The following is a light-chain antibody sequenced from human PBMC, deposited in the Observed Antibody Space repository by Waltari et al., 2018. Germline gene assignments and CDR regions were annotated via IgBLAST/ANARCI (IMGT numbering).Light chain of an antibody. Sequence: SSELTQDPTVSVALGQTVRITCQGDSLRSFYASWYQQKPRQAPLLVIYGKNNRPAGIPDRFSGSSSGDTAFLTITGAQAEDEADYHRNSRDTSADRLVIFGGGTKLTVL. V-gene: IGLV3-19*01. J-gene: IGLJ2*01. CDR2: GKN. CDR1: SLRSFY. CDR3: NSRDTSADRLVI.